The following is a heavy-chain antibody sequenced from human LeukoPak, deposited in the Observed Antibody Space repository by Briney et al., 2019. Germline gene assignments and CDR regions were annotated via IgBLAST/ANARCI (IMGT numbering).Heavy chain of an antibody. CDR1: GGSISSYY. J-gene: IGHJ6*03. Sequence: PSETLSLTCTVSGGSISSYYWSWIRQPPGKGLEWIGYIYYSGSTNYNPSLKSRVTISVDTSKNQFSLKLSSVTAADTAVYYCARVHLDFWSGYYYYYMDVWGKGTTVTVSS. V-gene: IGHV4-59*01. CDR3: ARVHLDFWSGYYYYYMDV. CDR2: IYYSGST. D-gene: IGHD3-3*01.